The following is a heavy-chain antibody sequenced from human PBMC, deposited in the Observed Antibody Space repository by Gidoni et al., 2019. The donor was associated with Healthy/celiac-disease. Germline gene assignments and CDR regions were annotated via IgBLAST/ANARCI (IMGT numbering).Heavy chain of an antibody. CDR3: AKTTTVTTDAFDI. Sequence: EVQLLESGGGLVQPGGSLRLSCAASGFTFSSYAMSWVRQAPGKGLEWVSAISGSGGSTYYADSVKGQFTISRDNSKNTLYLQMNSLRAEDTAVYYCAKTTTVTTDAFDIWGQGTMVTVSS. CDR2: ISGSGGST. V-gene: IGHV3-23*01. J-gene: IGHJ3*02. CDR1: GFTFSSYA. D-gene: IGHD4-17*01.